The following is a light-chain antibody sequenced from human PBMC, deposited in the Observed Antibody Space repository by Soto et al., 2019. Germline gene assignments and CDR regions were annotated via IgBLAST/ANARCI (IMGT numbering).Light chain of an antibody. Sequence: DIQMAQSPSSLSASVGDRVTITCRASQNINIYFNWYQQKPGKAPKVLIYAASSLQSGVPSRFSGSGSGTDFTLTISSLQPEDFATYYCQQSSSTPRTFGQGTKLEIK. J-gene: IGKJ2*01. CDR3: QQSSSTPRT. CDR1: QNINIY. V-gene: IGKV1-39*01. CDR2: AAS.